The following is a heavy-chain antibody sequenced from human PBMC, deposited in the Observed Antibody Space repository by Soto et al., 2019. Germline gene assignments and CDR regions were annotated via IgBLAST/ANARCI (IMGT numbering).Heavy chain of an antibody. J-gene: IGHJ5*02. CDR2: IYPGDSDT. Sequence: GASLKISCNGSGYSFTIYWIGWVRQMPGKGLEWMGIIYPGDSDTRYSPSFQGQVTISADKSISTAYLQWSSLKASDTAMYYCARLLTTLGPNWFDPWGQGTLVTVSS. CDR3: ARLLTTLGPNWFDP. V-gene: IGHV5-51*01. CDR1: GYSFTIYW. D-gene: IGHD4-4*01.